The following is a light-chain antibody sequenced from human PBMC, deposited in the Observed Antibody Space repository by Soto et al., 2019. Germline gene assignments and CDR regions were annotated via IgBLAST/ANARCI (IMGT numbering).Light chain of an antibody. J-gene: IGLJ1*01. CDR1: SSDVGGYNY. Sequence: QSVLTQPASVSGSPGQSITISCTGTSSDVGGYNYVSWYQQHPGKAPKLMIYDVSNRPSGVSNRFSGSKSGNTASLTISGLQAEDEVDYYCSSYTSSSTSYVFGTGTKVTV. CDR3: SSYTSSSTSYV. CDR2: DVS. V-gene: IGLV2-14*01.